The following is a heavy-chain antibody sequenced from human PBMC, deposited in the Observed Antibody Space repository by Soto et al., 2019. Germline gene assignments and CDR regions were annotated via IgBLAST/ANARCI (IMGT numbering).Heavy chain of an antibody. CDR1: GGSISSDDSY. Sequence: QVQLQESGPGLVKPSQTLSLTCTVSGGSISSDDSYWNWIRQPPGKGLEWIGYIYYIGSTYYNPSLQSRVTMSLDTSKNQFSLKLDSVTAADSAVYYCARDRGGRGYYYYGIDVWGQGTTVTVSS. CDR3: ARDRGGRGYYYYGIDV. D-gene: IGHD2-15*01. J-gene: IGHJ6*02. CDR2: IYYIGST. V-gene: IGHV4-30-4*01.